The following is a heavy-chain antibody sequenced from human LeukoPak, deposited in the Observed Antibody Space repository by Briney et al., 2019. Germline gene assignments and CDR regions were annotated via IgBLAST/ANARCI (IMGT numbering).Heavy chain of an antibody. D-gene: IGHD3-9*01. CDR1: GGSFSGYY. Sequence: SETLSLTCAVYGGSFSGYYWSWIRQPPGEGLEWIGEITHSGSTNSSPPLKSRVTISEDTSKNQFSLKLSSVTAADTAVYYCARYYDILTGYYSFDFWGQGTLVTVSS. CDR3: ARYYDILTGYYSFDF. J-gene: IGHJ4*02. V-gene: IGHV4-34*01. CDR2: ITHSGST.